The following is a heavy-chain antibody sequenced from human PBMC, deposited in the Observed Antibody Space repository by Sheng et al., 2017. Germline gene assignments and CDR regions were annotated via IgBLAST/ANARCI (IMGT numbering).Heavy chain of an antibody. V-gene: IGHV4-59*01. Sequence: QVQLQESGPGLVKPSETLSLTCTVSGGSISSYYWSWIRQPPGKGLEWIGYIYYSGSTNYNPSLKSRVTISVDTSKNQFSLKLSSVTAADTAVYYCARAGPPKWELLPRLWFDPWGQGTLVTVSS. CDR1: GGSISSYY. J-gene: IGHJ5*02. CDR2: IYYSGST. D-gene: IGHD1-26*01. CDR3: ARAGPPKWELLPRLWFDP.